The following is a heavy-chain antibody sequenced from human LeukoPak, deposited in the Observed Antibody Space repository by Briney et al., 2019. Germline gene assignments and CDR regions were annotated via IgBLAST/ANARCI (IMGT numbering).Heavy chain of an antibody. CDR2: ISGSGGST. Sequence: PVGSLRLCCAVSGITRSNYDMSWVRQAPRKGLEWVAGISGSGGSTNYADYVKGRFTISRDNPKNTLFLQMNSLRAEDTAVYFCAKRGVVIRVILVGFHKEAYYFDSWGQGALVTVSS. V-gene: IGHV3-23*01. CDR3: AKRGVVIRVILVGFHKEAYYFDS. J-gene: IGHJ4*02. D-gene: IGHD3-22*01. CDR1: GITRSNYD.